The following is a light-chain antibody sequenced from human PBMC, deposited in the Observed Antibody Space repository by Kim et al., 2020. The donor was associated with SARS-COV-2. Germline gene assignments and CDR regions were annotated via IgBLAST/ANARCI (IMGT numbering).Light chain of an antibody. Sequence: GDRVTITCQASQDINKYLNWYQQKAGKAPKVLIYDASNLETGVPSRFSGSGSGTHFTFTISSLQPEDSGTYYCQQYDNPPRYTFGQGTKLEI. CDR2: DAS. V-gene: IGKV1-33*01. J-gene: IGKJ2*01. CDR3: QQYDNPPRYT. CDR1: QDINKY.